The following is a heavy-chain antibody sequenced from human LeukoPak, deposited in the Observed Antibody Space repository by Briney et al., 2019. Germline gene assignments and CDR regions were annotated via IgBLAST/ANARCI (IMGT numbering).Heavy chain of an antibody. Sequence: SETLSLTCTVSGGSISSYYWSWIRQPPGKGLEWIGYIYYSGSTNYNPSLKSRVTISVDTSKNQFSLKLSSVTAADTAVYYCARHRAVTVWFDYWGQGTLVTVSS. V-gene: IGHV4-59*08. D-gene: IGHD3-16*01. CDR3: ARHRAVTVWFDY. J-gene: IGHJ4*02. CDR1: GGSISSYY. CDR2: IYYSGST.